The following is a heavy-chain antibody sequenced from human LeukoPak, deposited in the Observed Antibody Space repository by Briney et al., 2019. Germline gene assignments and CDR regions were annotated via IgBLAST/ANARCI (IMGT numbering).Heavy chain of an antibody. D-gene: IGHD3-3*01. V-gene: IGHV1-2*02. Sequence: ASVKVSCKASGYTFTGYYMHWVRQAPGQGLERMGWINPNSGGTNYAQKFQGRVTMTRDTSISTAYMELSRLRSDDTAVYYCARVRFRMWPQPFDIWGQGTMVTVSS. CDR3: ARVRFRMWPQPFDI. J-gene: IGHJ3*02. CDR2: INPNSGGT. CDR1: GYTFTGYY.